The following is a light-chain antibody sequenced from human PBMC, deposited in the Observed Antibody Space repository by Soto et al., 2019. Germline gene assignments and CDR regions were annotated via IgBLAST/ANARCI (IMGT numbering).Light chain of an antibody. CDR2: DAS. Sequence: EIVITQSPATLSVSPGERATLSCRASQSISSNLAWYQQKPGQGPRLLIYDASTRATGIPARFSGSGSGTDFTLTISSLQSEDFAVYYCQQYNNWLKWTFGQGTKVDIK. J-gene: IGKJ1*01. CDR1: QSISSN. V-gene: IGKV3-15*01. CDR3: QQYNNWLKWT.